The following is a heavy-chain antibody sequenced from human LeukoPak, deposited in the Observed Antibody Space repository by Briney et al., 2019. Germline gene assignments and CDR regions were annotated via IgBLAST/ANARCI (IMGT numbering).Heavy chain of an antibody. J-gene: IGHJ4*02. Sequence: SGTLSLTCAVSGXSISSSNWWSWVRQPPVKGLEWIGEIYHSGSTNYNPSLKSRVTISVDKSKNQFSLKLSSVTAADTGVSYCAATRGPRAYWGEGTLVTVSS. D-gene: IGHD3-10*01. V-gene: IGHV4-4*02. CDR3: AATRGPRAY. CDR1: GXSISSSNW. CDR2: IYHSGST.